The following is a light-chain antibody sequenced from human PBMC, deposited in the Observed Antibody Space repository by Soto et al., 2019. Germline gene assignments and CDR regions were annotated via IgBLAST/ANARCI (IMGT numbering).Light chain of an antibody. V-gene: IGKV4-1*01. CDR3: QQYYSTPWT. CDR2: WAS. J-gene: IGKJ1*01. CDR1: QSVLYSADNKNY. Sequence: DIVMTQSPDSLAVSLGERATINCKSSQSVLYSADNKNYLAWYQQKPGQPPKLLIYWASTRESGVPDRFSGSGPGTDFTLTISGRQAEDVAVYYCQQYYSTPWTFGQGTNVEIK.